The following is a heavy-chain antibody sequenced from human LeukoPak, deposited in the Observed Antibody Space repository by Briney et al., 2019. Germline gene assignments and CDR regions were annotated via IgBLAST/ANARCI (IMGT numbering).Heavy chain of an antibody. CDR3: ARDRSSENYRYFDY. D-gene: IGHD1-7*01. CDR1: GGSISSYY. Sequence: PSETLSLTCTVPGGSISSYYWSWIRQPPGKGLGWIGYIYYSGSTNYNPSLKSRVTISVDTSKNQFSLKLSSVTAADTAVYYCARDRSSENYRYFDYWGQGTLVTVSS. J-gene: IGHJ4*02. CDR2: IYYSGST. V-gene: IGHV4-59*01.